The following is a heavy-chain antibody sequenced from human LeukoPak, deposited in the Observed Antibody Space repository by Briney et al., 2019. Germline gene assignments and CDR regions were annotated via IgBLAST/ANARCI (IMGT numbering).Heavy chain of an antibody. V-gene: IGHV3-33*01. Sequence: QPGRSLRLSCAASGFTFSSYGMHWVRQAPGKGLEWVAVIWYDGSNKYYADSVKGRFTISRDNSKNTLYLQMNSLRAEDTAVYYCAFNTAMVTGFDYWGQGTLVTVSS. CDR3: AFNTAMVTGFDY. CDR1: GFTFSSYG. CDR2: IWYDGSNK. J-gene: IGHJ4*02. D-gene: IGHD5-18*01.